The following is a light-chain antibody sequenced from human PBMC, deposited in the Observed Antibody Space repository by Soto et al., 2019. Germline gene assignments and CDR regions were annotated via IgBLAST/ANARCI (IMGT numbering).Light chain of an antibody. J-gene: IGLJ1*01. CDR2: SDN. V-gene: IGLV1-44*01. CDR1: SSNIGSNT. Sequence: QSVLTHSPSASGTPGQSVTISFSGSSSNIGSNTVNWYHQLPGTAPKLLIYSDNQRPSGVPDRFSGSKSGTSASLAISGLQSEDEADYYCAAWDDSLNGYVFASGTKVTVL. CDR3: AAWDDSLNGYV.